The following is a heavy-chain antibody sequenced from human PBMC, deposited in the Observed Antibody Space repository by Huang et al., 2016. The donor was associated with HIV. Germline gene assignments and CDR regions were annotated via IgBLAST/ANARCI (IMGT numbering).Heavy chain of an antibody. CDR3: ARHGRVAGHYYNNMDV. Sequence: LQLQESGPGLVKSSETLSLICTVSGGSISSSSYYWGWIRQPPGKGPEWLGSMCYSGNTYYDPPLKSRVTISVDTSKNQFSLKVNSVTAADTAVYYCARHGRVAGHYYNNMDVWGRGTTVTVSS. V-gene: IGHV4-39*01. CDR1: GGSISSSSYY. CDR2: MCYSGNT. D-gene: IGHD6-19*01. J-gene: IGHJ6*02.